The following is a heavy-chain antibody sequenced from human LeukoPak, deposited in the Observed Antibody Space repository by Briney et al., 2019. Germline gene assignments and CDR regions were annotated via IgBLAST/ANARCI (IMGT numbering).Heavy chain of an antibody. CDR3: ARTYSSGGNWFDP. V-gene: IGHV4-39*07. Sequence: SETLSLTCAVSGGSISSSSYYWGWIRQPPGKGLEWIGSIYYSGSTYYNPSLKSRVTISVDTSKNQFSLKLSSVTAADTAVYYCARTYSSGGNWFDPWGQGTLVTVSS. CDR1: GGSISSSSYY. CDR2: IYYSGST. J-gene: IGHJ5*02. D-gene: IGHD6-19*01.